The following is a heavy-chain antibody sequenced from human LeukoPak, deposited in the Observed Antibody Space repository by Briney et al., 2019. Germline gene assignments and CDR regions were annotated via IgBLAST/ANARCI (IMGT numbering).Heavy chain of an antibody. CDR3: YGANAEH. D-gene: IGHD4-23*01. CDR2: INTDGSST. J-gene: IGHJ1*01. Sequence: PGGSLRPSCAASGFTFSSYWMHWVRQAPGKGLVWVSGINTDGSSTSYADSVKGRFTISRDNAKNTLYLQMNSLRAEDTAVYRCYGANAEHWGQGTLVTVSS. V-gene: IGHV3-74*01. CDR1: GFTFSSYW.